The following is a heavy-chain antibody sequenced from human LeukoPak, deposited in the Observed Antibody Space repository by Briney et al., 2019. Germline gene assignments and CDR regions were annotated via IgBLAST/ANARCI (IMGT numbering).Heavy chain of an antibody. CDR1: GFTFSSYA. V-gene: IGHV3-23*01. D-gene: IGHD6-19*01. CDR2: ISGSGGST. J-gene: IGHJ6*04. CDR3: AKVGYSSGWSSGYYYYYGMDV. Sequence: PGGSLRLSCAASGFTFSSYAMSWVRQAPGKGLEWVSAISGSGGSTYYADSVKGRFTISRDNSKNTLYLQMNSLRAEDTAAYYCAKVGYSSGWSSGYYYYYGMDVWGKGTTVTVSS.